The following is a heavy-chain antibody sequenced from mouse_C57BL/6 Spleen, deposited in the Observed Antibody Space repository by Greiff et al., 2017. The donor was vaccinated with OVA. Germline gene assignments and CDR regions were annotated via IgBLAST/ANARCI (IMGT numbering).Heavy chain of an antibody. J-gene: IGHJ2*01. D-gene: IGHD2-2*01. V-gene: IGHV1-54*01. CDR3: ASTMVTTFDY. CDR1: GYAFTNYL. CDR2: INPGSGGT. Sequence: VKLQESGAELVRPGTSVKVSCKASGYAFTNYLIEWVKQRPGQGLEWIGVINPGSGGTNYNEKFKGKATLTADKSSSTAYMQLSSLTSEDSAVYFCASTMVTTFDYWGKGTTLTVSS.